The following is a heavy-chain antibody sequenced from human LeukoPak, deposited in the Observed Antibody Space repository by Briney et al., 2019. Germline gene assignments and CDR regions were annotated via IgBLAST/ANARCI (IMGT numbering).Heavy chain of an antibody. D-gene: IGHD3-16*01. CDR2: IYYSGST. J-gene: IGHJ4*02. CDR3: AMGGSAVPPNYFDY. Sequence: SETLSLTCTVSGGSISSGGYYWSWIRQHPGRGLEWIGYIYYSGSTYYNPSLKSRVTISVDTSKNQFSLKLSSVTAADTAVYYCAMGGSAVPPNYFDYWGQGTVVTVSS. CDR1: GGSISSGGYY. V-gene: IGHV4-31*03.